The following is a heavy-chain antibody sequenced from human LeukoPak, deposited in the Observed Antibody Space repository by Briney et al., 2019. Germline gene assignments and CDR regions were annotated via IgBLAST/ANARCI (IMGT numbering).Heavy chain of an antibody. J-gene: IGHJ4*02. V-gene: IGHV1-46*01. Sequence: ASVKVSCKASGYTFTSYYMHWVRQGPGQGLEWMGIINPSGGSTSYAQKFQGRVTMTRDTSTSTVYMELSSLRSEDTAVYYCAREGAHDEGIVGATTRVEFDYWGQGTLVTVSS. CDR2: INPSGGST. CDR1: GYTFTSYY. D-gene: IGHD1-26*01. CDR3: AREGAHDEGIVGATTRVEFDY.